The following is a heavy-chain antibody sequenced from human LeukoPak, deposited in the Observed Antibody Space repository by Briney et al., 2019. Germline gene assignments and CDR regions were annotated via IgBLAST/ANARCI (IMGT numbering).Heavy chain of an antibody. CDR2: IYYSGST. D-gene: IGHD2-2*01. CDR1: GGSISSYY. V-gene: IGHV4-59*01. CDR3: ARDIVVVPAAGWNEDYFDY. Sequence: SETLSLTCTVSGGSISSYYWSWIRRPPGKGLEWIGYIYYSGSTNYNPSLKSRATISVDTSKNQFSLKLSSVTAADTAVYYCARDIVVVPAAGWNEDYFDYWGQGTLVTVSS. J-gene: IGHJ4*02.